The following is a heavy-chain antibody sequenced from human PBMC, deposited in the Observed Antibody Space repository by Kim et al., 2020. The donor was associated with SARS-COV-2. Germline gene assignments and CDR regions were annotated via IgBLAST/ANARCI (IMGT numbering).Heavy chain of an antibody. V-gene: IGHV1-3*01. J-gene: IGHJ3*02. D-gene: IGHD3-3*01. CDR2: INAGNGNT. CDR1: GYTFTSYA. CDR3: ALYDFWSGYDAFDI. Sequence: ASVKVSCKASGYTFTSYAMHWVRQAPGQRLEWMGWINAGNGNTKYSQKFQGRVTITRDTSASTAYMELSSLRSEDTAVYYCALYDFWSGYDAFDIWGQGTMVTVSS.